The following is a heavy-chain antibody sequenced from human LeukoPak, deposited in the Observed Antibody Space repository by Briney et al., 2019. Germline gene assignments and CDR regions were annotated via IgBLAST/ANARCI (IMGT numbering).Heavy chain of an antibody. CDR3: ARDLRMRFWSGYSYYFDY. J-gene: IGHJ4*02. V-gene: IGHV1-2*06. D-gene: IGHD3-3*01. CDR1: GFTFTGYY. CDR2: INSNIGGT. Sequence: ASVKVSWKASGFTFTGYYMRWVRHAPGQGLEWMGRINSNIGGTNYAQNLRCKVTMTRDTSISTAYMEMSRLRSDDTAVYYCARDLRMRFWSGYSYYFDYWGQGTLVTVSS.